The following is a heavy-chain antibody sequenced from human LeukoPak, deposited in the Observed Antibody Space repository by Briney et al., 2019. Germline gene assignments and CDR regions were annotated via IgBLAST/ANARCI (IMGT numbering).Heavy chain of an antibody. CDR1: GYTFTSYG. CDR2: ISAYNGNT. D-gene: IGHD6-13*01. J-gene: IGHJ6*02. CDR3: ARRHSHYGMDV. V-gene: IGHV1-18*01. Sequence: ASVKVSCKASGYTFTSYGISWVRQAPGQGLEWMGWISAYNGNTNYAQKFQGRVTITADESTSTAYMELSSLRSEDTAVYYCARRHSHYGMDVWGQGATVTVSS.